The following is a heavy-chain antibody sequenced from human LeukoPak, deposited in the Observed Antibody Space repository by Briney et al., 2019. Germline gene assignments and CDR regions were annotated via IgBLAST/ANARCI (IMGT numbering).Heavy chain of an antibody. V-gene: IGHV4-30-4*08. CDR2: IYYSGST. D-gene: IGHD2-15*01. CDR3: ARVGNWWELDY. J-gene: IGHJ4*02. CDR1: GGSFSGYY. Sequence: PSETLSLTCAVYGGSFSGYYWSWIRQPPGKGLEWIGYIYYSGSTYYNPSLKSRVTISVDTSKNQFSLKLSSVTAADTAVYYCARVGNWWELDYWGQGTLVTVSS.